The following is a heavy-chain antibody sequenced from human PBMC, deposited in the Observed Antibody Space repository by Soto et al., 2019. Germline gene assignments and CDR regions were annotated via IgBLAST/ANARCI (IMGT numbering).Heavy chain of an antibody. CDR3: ARGPRIWNSFQI. CDR1: GVTFSSYS. V-gene: IGHV1-69*01. D-gene: IGHD1-7*01. Sequence: QVQLIQSGAELKRPGSSVTVSCKASGVTFSSYSITWLRQAPGQRLEWMGGIIPIFAKPTYAQKFQGRVAITADDSTITADMELTSLTSEDTTVYYCARGPRIWNSFQIWGQGTPLSVSS. J-gene: IGHJ3*02. CDR2: IIPIFAKP.